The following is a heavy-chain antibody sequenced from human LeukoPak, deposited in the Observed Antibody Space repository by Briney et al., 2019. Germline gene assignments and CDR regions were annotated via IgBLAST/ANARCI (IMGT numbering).Heavy chain of an antibody. J-gene: IGHJ3*01. D-gene: IGHD1-26*01. CDR1: GDSMSDYF. Sequence: PSETLSLTCTVSGDSMSDYFWTWIRQPPGKGLEWIGYAADSGSTNYNPSLKSRVTMSVDTSKKQFSLKLTSVTAADMAVYFCARQFLVGSTFHAFDLWGQGTRVTVSS. CDR3: ARQFLVGSTFHAFDL. CDR2: AADSGST. V-gene: IGHV4-59*08.